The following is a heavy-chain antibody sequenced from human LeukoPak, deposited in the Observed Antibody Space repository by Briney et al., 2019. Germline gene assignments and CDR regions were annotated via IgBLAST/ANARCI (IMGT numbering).Heavy chain of an antibody. J-gene: IGHJ5*02. V-gene: IGHV4-34*01. CDR1: GGSFSGYY. Sequence: SEALSLTCAVYGGSFSGYYWSWIRQPPGKGLEWIGEINHSGSTNYNPSLKSRVTISVDTSENQFSLKLSSVTAADTAVYYCARGRFWQQLVPANWFDPWGQGTLVTVSS. CDR2: INHSGST. CDR3: ARGRFWQQLVPANWFDP. D-gene: IGHD6-13*01.